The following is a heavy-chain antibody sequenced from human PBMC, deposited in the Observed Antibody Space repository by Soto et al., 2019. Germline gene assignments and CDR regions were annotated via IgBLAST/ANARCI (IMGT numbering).Heavy chain of an antibody. D-gene: IGHD3-3*01. V-gene: IGHV4-34*01. CDR1: GGSFSGYY. CDR3: ARAMHYDFWSGAQRSWFDP. CDR2: INHSGST. Sequence: SETLSLTCAVYGGSFSGYYWSWIRQPPGKGLEWIGEINHSGSTNYNPSLKSRVTISVDTSKNQFSLKLSSVTAADTAVYYCARAMHYDFWSGAQRSWFDPWGQGTLVTVSS. J-gene: IGHJ5*02.